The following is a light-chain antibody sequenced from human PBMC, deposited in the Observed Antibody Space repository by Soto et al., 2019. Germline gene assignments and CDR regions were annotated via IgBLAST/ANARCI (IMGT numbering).Light chain of an antibody. Sequence: QSVLTQPPSASGSPGQSVTISCTGTSSDVGGFDYVSWHQQHPGKAPKVIIYEVTKRPSGVPDRFSGSKSGNTASLTVSGLQTEDEADYYCCAYTSTSALYVFGTGTKLTVL. CDR1: SSDVGGFDY. CDR3: CAYTSTSALYV. CDR2: EVT. J-gene: IGLJ1*01. V-gene: IGLV2-8*01.